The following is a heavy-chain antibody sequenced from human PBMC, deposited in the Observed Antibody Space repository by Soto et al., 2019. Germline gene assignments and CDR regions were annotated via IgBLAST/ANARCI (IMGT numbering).Heavy chain of an antibody. J-gene: IGHJ4*02. CDR3: AKDTRVGASGSHFDY. CDR1: GCSISSYY. CDR2: IYYSGST. Sequence: SETLSLTCTVSGCSISSYYWSWIRQPPGKGLEWIGYIYYSGSTNYNPSLKGRVTISVDTSKNQFSLKLSSLTAADTAVYYCAKDTRVGASGSHFDYWGQGTLVTVSS. V-gene: IGHV4-59*01.